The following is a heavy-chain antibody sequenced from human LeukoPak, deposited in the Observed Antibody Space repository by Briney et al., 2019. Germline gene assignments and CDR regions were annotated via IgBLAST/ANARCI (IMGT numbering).Heavy chain of an antibody. J-gene: IGHJ4*02. CDR3: ARRGYYYDSSGYYLGGFDY. Sequence: GGSLRLSCAASGFTFSSYWMSWVRQAPGKGLEWVANIKQDGSEKYYVDSVKGRFTISRDNAKNSLYLQMNSLRAEDTAVYYCARRGYYYDSSGYYLGGFDYWGQGTLVTVSS. V-gene: IGHV3-7*01. D-gene: IGHD3-22*01. CDR2: IKQDGSEK. CDR1: GFTFSSYW.